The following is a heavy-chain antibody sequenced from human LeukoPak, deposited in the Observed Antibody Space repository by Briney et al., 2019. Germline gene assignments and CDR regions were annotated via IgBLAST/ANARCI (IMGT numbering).Heavy chain of an antibody. CDR2: IYYSGST. D-gene: IGHD3-22*01. V-gene: IGHV4-59*08. CDR1: GGSISSYY. J-gene: IGHJ4*02. Sequence: TSETLSLTCTVSGGSISSYYWSWIRQPPGKGLEWIGYIYYSGSTNYNPSLKSRVTISVDTSKNQFSLKLSSVTAADTAVYYCARIKYYYDSSGYRYYFDCWSQGTLVTVSS. CDR3: ARIKYYYDSSGYRYYFDC.